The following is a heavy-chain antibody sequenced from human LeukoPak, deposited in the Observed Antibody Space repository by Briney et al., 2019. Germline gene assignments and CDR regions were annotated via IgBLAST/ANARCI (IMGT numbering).Heavy chain of an antibody. J-gene: IGHJ4*02. V-gene: IGHV1-2*02. Sequence: ASVKVSCKASGYTFTGYYMHWVRQAPGHGLEWMGWINPNSGGTNYAQKFQGRVTMTRDTSISTAYMELSRLRSDDTAVYYCARGLEWEPYFDYWGQGTLVTVSS. CDR3: ARGLEWEPYFDY. D-gene: IGHD1-26*01. CDR1: GYTFTGYY. CDR2: INPNSGGT.